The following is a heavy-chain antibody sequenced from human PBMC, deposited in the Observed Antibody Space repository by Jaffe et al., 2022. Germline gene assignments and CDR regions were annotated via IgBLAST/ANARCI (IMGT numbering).Heavy chain of an antibody. CDR2: INDSGST. J-gene: IGHJ4*02. D-gene: IGHD1-20*01. CDR3: ARRAYNLRFLNY. CDR1: GGSFSGYY. V-gene: IGHV4-34*01. Sequence: VQLQQWGAGLLKPSETLSLTCAVYGGSFSGYYWTWIRQPPGKGLEWVGEINDSGSTIYNPSLKSRITMSVDTSKNHFSLNLSSVTAADTAVYYCARRAYNLRFLNYWGQGTLVTVSS.